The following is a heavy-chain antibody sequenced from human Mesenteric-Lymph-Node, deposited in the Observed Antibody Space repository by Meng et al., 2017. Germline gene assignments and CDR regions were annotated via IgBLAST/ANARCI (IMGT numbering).Heavy chain of an antibody. CDR1: GFTFSSYG. CDR2: IWYDGSNK. V-gene: IGHV3-33*01. CDR3: ASAHSSSGYYSDAFDI. Sequence: GGSLRLSCAASGFTFSSYGMHWVRQAPGKGLEWVAVIWYDGSNKYYADSVKGRFTISRDNSKNTLYLQMNSLRAEDTAVYYCASAHSSSGYYSDAFDIWGQGTMVTVSS. J-gene: IGHJ3*02. D-gene: IGHD3-22*01.